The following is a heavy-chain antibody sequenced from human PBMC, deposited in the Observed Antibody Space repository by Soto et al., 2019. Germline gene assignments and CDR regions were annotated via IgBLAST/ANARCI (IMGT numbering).Heavy chain of an antibody. V-gene: IGHV3-53*01. CDR1: GVTISGQKY. Sequence: DVQLLESRGGLTQPGETLRLSCTAFGVTISGQKYVARVRQAPGQVLVWVAGLYDVDGSFYADSVKGRFTTSHDSSKTTVDPRMNDLRPDDTAVYHCATWLEREDAYDVGGPGTTVTVSS. CDR2: LYDVDGS. CDR3: ATWLEREDAYDV. J-gene: IGHJ3*01. D-gene: IGHD1-1*01.